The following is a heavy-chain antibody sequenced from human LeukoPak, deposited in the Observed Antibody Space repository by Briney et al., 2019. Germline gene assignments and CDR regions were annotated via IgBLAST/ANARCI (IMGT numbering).Heavy chain of an antibody. CDR3: ARGVEPLAANTLAY. V-gene: IGHV3-53*01. CDR2: LYSNGNR. D-gene: IGHD1-14*01. Sequence: HPGGSLRLSCAASGFTGITNDMTWVRQAPGKGLESVSFLYSNGNRKYADSVQGRFTISRDNSKNTLYLEMNSLSPDDTAVYYCARGVEPLAANTLAYWGQGTLVTVSS. J-gene: IGHJ4*02. CDR1: GFTGITND.